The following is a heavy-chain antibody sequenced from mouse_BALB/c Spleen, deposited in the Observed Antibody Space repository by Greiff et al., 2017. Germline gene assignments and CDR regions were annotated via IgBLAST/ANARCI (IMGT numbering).Heavy chain of an antibody. Sequence: VQLKESGTVLARPGASVKMSCKASGYSFTSYWMHWVKQRPGQGLEWIGAIYPGNSDTSYNQKFKGKAKLTAVTSASTAYMELSSLTNEDSAVYYCTITFYYGSSYGYFDYWGQGTTLTVSS. J-gene: IGHJ2*01. CDR1: GYSFTSYW. CDR3: TITFYYGSSYGYFDY. D-gene: IGHD1-1*01. CDR2: IYPGNSDT. V-gene: IGHV1-5*01.